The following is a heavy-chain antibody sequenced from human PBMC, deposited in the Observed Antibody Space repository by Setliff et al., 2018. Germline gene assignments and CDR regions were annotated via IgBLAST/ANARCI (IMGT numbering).Heavy chain of an antibody. CDR1: GYTFTGYY. CDR2: INPNSGVT. J-gene: IGHJ5*02. V-gene: IGHV1-2*02. D-gene: IGHD3-10*01. Sequence: ASVKVSCKASGYTFTGYYMHWIRQAPGQGLEWVGWINPNSGVTNYAQKFQGRVTMTRDTSISTAYMELSSLRSDDTAVYYCAGVATLIRGVTVNWFDPWGQGTLVTVSS. CDR3: AGVATLIRGVTVNWFDP.